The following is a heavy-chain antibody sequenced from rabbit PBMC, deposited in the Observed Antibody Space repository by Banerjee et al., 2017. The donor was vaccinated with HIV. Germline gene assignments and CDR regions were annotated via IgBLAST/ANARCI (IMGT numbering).Heavy chain of an antibody. CDR1: GFSFSSYW. J-gene: IGHJ4*01. CDR3: ARGGYDDYGDSVFGNL. Sequence: QEQLEESGGDLVQPEGSLTLTCPASGFSFSSYWMCWVRQAPGKGLEWIGCIYAGSSGSTYYASWAKGRFTISKTSSTTVTLQMTSLTAADTASYFCARGGYDDYGDSVFGNLWGPGTLVTV. V-gene: IGHV1S45*01. CDR2: IYAGSSGST. D-gene: IGHD2-1*01.